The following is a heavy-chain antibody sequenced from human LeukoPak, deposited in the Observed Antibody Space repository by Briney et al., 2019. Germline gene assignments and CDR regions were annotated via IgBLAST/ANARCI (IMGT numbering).Heavy chain of an antibody. Sequence: GGSLRLSCAASGFIFSNYGMSWVRQAPGKGLEWVSGIGGTAGGTYYADSVKGRFTISRDNSKNTLFLQMNSLGAEDTAVYFRVKDAFYASGTYYNSWGQGTLVTVSS. CDR2: IGGTAGGT. V-gene: IGHV3-23*01. D-gene: IGHD3-10*01. J-gene: IGHJ5*02. CDR3: VKDAFYASGTYYNS. CDR1: GFIFSNYG.